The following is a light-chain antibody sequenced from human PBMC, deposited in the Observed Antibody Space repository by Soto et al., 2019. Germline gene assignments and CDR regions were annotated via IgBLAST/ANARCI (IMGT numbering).Light chain of an antibody. Sequence: IHMTQSPNTLSASVGYSLAVTCRASENVNGHLAWYQQKPGKAPKLLIYEASILESGVPSRFRGSGSGTEFTLTISSLQPDDFETYYCQHYNSYSEAFGQGTKVDIK. V-gene: IGKV1-5*03. J-gene: IGKJ1*01. CDR1: ENVNGH. CDR3: QHYNSYSEA. CDR2: EAS.